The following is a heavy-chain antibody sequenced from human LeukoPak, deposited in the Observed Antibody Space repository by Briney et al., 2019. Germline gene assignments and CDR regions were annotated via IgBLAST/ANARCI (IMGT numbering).Heavy chain of an antibody. D-gene: IGHD3-3*01. CDR2: IKEDGSEK. CDR3: AKYEMDG. CDR1: GFTFKSYW. J-gene: IGHJ6*02. V-gene: IGHV3-7*01. Sequence: PGGSLRLSCAASGFTFKSYWMIWVRQAPGKGLEWVANIKEDGSEKHYVDSVKGRFIISRDNAKNSLYLQMNSLRAEDTAVYYCAKYEMDGWGQGTTVIVSS.